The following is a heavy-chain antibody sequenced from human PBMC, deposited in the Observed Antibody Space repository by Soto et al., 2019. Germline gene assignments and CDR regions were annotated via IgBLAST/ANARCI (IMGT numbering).Heavy chain of an antibody. D-gene: IGHD5-18*01. J-gene: IGHJ3*02. CDR3: ARDIYSYGSVGTPDI. Sequence: PGGSLRLSCAASGFSVSGSYMHWVRQAPGKGLEWVAAISNDGNRQLYADSVKDRFTISRDNSRNTLDLQMNNLRTEDTGVYFCARDIYSYGSVGTPDIWGQGTMVTVSS. CDR2: ISNDGNRQ. V-gene: IGHV3-30-3*01. CDR1: GFSVSGSY.